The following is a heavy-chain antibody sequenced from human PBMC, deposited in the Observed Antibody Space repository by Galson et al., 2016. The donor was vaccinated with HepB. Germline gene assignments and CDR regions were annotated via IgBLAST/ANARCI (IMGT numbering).Heavy chain of an antibody. Sequence: SLRLSCAASGFSFNNYGMHWVRQAPGKGLEWVAGIWYDGSNDEYADSVKGRFTISRDNSKNTLYLHMNSLRADDTAVFYCVRESLGDGDFYYYGMDVWGQGTTVTVSS. CDR3: VRESLGDGDFYYYGMDV. CDR2: IWYDGSND. J-gene: IGHJ6*02. CDR1: GFSFNNYG. V-gene: IGHV3-33*01. D-gene: IGHD3-10*01.